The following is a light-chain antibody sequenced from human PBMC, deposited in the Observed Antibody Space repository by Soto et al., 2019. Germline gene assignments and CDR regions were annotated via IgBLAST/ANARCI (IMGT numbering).Light chain of an antibody. V-gene: IGLV2-8*01. CDR3: SSYEGSNTFV. CDR2: EVS. CDR1: SSDVGGYNY. Sequence: QSVLTQPPSASGSPGQSVTISCTGTSSDVGGYNYVSWYQQHPGKAPKLMIYEVSKRPSGVPDRFSGSKSGNTASLTVPGLQAEDEADYYCSSYEGSNTFVFGTGTKVTVL. J-gene: IGLJ1*01.